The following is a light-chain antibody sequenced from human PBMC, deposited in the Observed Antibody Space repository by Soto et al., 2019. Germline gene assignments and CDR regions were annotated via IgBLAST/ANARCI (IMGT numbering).Light chain of an antibody. J-gene: IGKJ5*01. CDR2: GAS. CDR1: QSLSSS. Sequence: EIVMTQSPATLSVSPREGATLSCRASQSLSSSLAWYQQKPGQAPRLLIYGASTRATGIPARFSGSGSGTEFTLTISSLQSEDFAVYYCQQYKNWPPSTFGQGTRLEI. CDR3: QQYKNWPPST. V-gene: IGKV3-15*01.